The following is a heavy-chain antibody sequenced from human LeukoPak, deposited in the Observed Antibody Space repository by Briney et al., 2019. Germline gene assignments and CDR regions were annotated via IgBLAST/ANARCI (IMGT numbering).Heavy chain of an antibody. J-gene: IGHJ4*02. CDR2: INSDGSRT. CDR1: GFTFSNFW. V-gene: IGHV3-74*01. D-gene: IGHD6-13*01. Sequence: GGSLRLSCAASGFTFSNFWMHWVRQAPGKGLVWVSRINSDGSRTSYADSVKGRFTISRDNAKNTLYLQMNSPRAEDTAVYYCARDSIAAAGKPDYWGQGTLVTVSS. CDR3: ARDSIAAAGKPDY.